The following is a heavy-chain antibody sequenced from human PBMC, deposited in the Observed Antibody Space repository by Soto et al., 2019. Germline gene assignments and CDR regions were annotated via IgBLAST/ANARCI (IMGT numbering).Heavy chain of an antibody. CDR2: INAGNGNT. CDR1: GYTFTSYA. D-gene: IGHD6-13*01. V-gene: IGHV1-3*01. CDR3: ASAATRWSRTSSYSSSWPLDY. Sequence: GASVKVSCKASGYTFTSYAMHWVRQAPGQRLEWMGWINAGNGNTKYSQKFQGRVTITRDTSASTAYMELSSLRSEDTAVYYCASAATRWSRTSSYSSSWPLDYWGQGTLVTFSS. J-gene: IGHJ4*02.